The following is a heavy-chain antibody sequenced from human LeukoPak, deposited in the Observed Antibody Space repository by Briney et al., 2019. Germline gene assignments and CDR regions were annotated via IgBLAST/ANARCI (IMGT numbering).Heavy chain of an antibody. Sequence: GASVKVSCKASGYTFTSYYMHWVRQAPGQGLEWMGIINPSGGSTSYAQKFQGRVTMTRDMSTSTVYMELSSLRSADTAVYYCAPTVGATGAFDIWGQGTMVTVSS. CDR3: APTVGATGAFDI. CDR1: GYTFTSYY. J-gene: IGHJ3*02. V-gene: IGHV1-46*01. CDR2: INPSGGST. D-gene: IGHD1-26*01.